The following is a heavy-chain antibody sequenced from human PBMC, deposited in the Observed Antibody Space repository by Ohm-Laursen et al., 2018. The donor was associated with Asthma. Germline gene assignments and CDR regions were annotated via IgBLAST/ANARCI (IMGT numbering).Heavy chain of an antibody. J-gene: IGHJ4*02. CDR3: ARDPDFGVVIDPAVNPFDY. V-gene: IGHV3-74*01. CDR2: INSDGSST. D-gene: IGHD3-3*01. CDR1: GFTFSSYW. Sequence: GSLRLSCSASGFTFSSYWMHWVRQAPGKGLVWVSRINSDGSSTSYADSAKGRFTISRDNAKNTLYLQMNSLRAEDTAVYYCARDPDFGVVIDPAVNPFDYWGQGTLVTVSS.